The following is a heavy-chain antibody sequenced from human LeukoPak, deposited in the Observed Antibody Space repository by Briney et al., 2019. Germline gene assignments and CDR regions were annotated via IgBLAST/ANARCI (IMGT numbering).Heavy chain of an antibody. J-gene: IGHJ4*02. CDR3: VRSVDYFDNTGPHMMFDY. CDR1: GGSLTSHY. Sequence: SDTLSLTCNVSGGSLTSHYWNWIRRPPGKGLEWIGYLYHTGITKYNPSLKSRASMSVDTSKNQFFLKVNSVTAADTAVYHCVRSVDYFDNTGPHMMFDYWGQGSLVTVSS. V-gene: IGHV4-59*07. D-gene: IGHD3-22*01. CDR2: LYHTGIT.